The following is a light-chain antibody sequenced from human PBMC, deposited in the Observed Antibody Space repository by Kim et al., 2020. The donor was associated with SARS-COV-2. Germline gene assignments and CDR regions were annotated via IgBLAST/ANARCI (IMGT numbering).Light chain of an antibody. CDR1: VSPNHY. Sequence: GQVASITGSGDVSPNHYDYWYQQKPGQAPVLMIYNDNVRRTGIPARFSGSSSGTVVTLTISGVEAEDEADYYCQSADSSDSYWMFGGGTQLTVL. CDR2: NDN. CDR3: QSADSSDSYWM. J-gene: IGLJ3*02. V-gene: IGLV3-25*03.